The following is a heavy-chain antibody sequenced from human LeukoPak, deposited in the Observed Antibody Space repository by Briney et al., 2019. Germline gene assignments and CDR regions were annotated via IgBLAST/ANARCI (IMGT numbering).Heavy chain of an antibody. CDR3: ARNDPFTISLRDYYGMDV. J-gene: IGHJ6*02. CDR1: GGSISSYY. V-gene: IGHV4-59*01. CDR2: IYYSGST. Sequence: PSETLSLTCNVSGGSISSYYWSWIRQPPGKGMEGIGYIYYSGSTNYNLSLKSRVTISVDTSKNRFSLRLSSVTAADTAVYYCARNDPFTISLRDYYGMDVWGQGTTVTVSS. D-gene: IGHD3-3*01.